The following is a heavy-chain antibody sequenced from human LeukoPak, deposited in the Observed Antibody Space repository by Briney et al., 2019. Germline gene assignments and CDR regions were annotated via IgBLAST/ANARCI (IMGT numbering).Heavy chain of an antibody. CDR2: ISGSGDNT. V-gene: IGHV3-23*01. D-gene: IGHD3-22*01. J-gene: IGHJ3*02. CDR1: GFTFSNYA. Sequence: GGSLRLSCVTSGFTFSNYAMTWVRQAPGEGLEWVSTISGSGDNTYYADSVKGRFTISRDNSKNTLYPQMNSLRAEDTAVYYCAVIPYDSSGYSSAFDIWGQGAMVTVSS. CDR3: AVIPYDSSGYSSAFDI.